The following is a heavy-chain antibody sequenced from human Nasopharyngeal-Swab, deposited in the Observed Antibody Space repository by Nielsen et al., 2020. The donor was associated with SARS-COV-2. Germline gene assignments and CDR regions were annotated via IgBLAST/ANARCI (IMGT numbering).Heavy chain of an antibody. CDR1: GFIFSGSA. J-gene: IGHJ4*02. Sequence: GESLKISCAASGFIFSGSAMHWVRQASGKGLEWVGRIGDKDHNYATTYGAAVKGRFTISRDDSKNTAFLQMDSLKTEDTALYYCTTDYYFDYWGQGTLVPVSS. CDR3: TTDYYFDY. V-gene: IGHV3-73*01. CDR2: IGDKDHNYAT.